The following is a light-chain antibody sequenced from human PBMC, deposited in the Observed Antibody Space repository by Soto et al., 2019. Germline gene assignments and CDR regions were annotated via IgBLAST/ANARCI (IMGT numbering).Light chain of an antibody. J-gene: IGLJ1*01. CDR1: SSNIGSNT. Sequence: QSVLSQPPSASGTPGQRVTISCSGSSSNIGSNTVSWYQQFPGTAPKLLIYTNTQRPSGVPDRFSGSKSGTSASLDISGLQSEDEADYYCASWDDSLNGPVFGTGTKVTVL. V-gene: IGLV1-44*01. CDR3: ASWDDSLNGPV. CDR2: TNT.